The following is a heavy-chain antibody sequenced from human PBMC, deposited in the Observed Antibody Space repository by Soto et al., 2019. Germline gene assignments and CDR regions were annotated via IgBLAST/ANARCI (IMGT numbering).Heavy chain of an antibody. V-gene: IGHV3-23*01. CDR3: ARSSLADSATSGVDH. J-gene: IGHJ5*02. D-gene: IGHD2-2*01. CDR1: GFTFSNYA. Sequence: HPGGSLRLSCAASGFTFSNYAMSWVRQAPGQGLEWVSSISGSGGGTYYAGSVKGRFAISRDNSKNTLYLQMNSLGAEDTALYYCARSSLADSATSGVDHWGQGTLVTVSS. CDR2: ISGSGGGT.